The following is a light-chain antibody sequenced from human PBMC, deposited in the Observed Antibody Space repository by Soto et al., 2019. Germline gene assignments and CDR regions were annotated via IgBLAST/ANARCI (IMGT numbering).Light chain of an antibody. J-gene: IGLJ1*01. V-gene: IGLV4-69*01. CDR3: QTWGTGPFV. Sequence: QPVLTQSPSASASLGASVKLTCTLSSGHSSYAIAWHQQQPEKGPRYLMKLNSDGSHSKGDGIPDRFSGSSSGAERYLTISILQSEDEADYYCQTWGTGPFVFGTGTKVTVL. CDR2: LNSDGSH. CDR1: SGHSSYA.